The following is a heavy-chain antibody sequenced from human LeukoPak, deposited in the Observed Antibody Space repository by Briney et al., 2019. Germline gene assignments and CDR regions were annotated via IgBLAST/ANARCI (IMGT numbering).Heavy chain of an antibody. V-gene: IGHV3-23*01. CDR3: AKGEGAMVRGIVDY. Sequence: GGSLRLSCAASGFTFSFYAMYWVCQAPGKGLEWVSAISGSGGSTSYADSVKGRFTISRDNSKNTLYLQMNSLRAEDTAVYYCAKGEGAMVRGIVDYWGQGTLVTVSS. D-gene: IGHD3-10*01. CDR2: ISGSGGST. CDR1: GFTFSFYA. J-gene: IGHJ4*02.